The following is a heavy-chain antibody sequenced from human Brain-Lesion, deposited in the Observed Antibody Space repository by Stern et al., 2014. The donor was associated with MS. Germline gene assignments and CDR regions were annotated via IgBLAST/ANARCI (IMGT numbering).Heavy chain of an antibody. V-gene: IGHV1-8*01. CDR3: ARAVRNQLLSEY. CDR1: GYTFSSYD. J-gene: IGHJ4*02. D-gene: IGHD2-2*01. CDR2: MNPYSGNT. Sequence: VQLVESGAEVKKPGASVKVSCKASGYTFSSYDITWVRQASGHGLEWMGWMNPYSGNTVYAQKFKGRVSMTSDPSISTVYMELTSLTSDDTAVYFCARAVRNQLLSEYWGQGTLVTVSS.